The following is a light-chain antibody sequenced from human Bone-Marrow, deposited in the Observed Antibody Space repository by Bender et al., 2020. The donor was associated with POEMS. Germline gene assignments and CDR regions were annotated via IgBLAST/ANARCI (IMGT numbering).Light chain of an antibody. CDR3: CSYAGSHSV. Sequence: QSALTQPASVSGSPGQSITISCTGTSFGVGTYNLVSWYQQHPGKAPKLMIYEVSKRPSGVSNRFSGSKSDNTASLTISGLQAEDEADFYCCSYAGSHSVFGTGTKVTVL. CDR1: SFGVGTYNL. V-gene: IGLV2-23*02. CDR2: EVS. J-gene: IGLJ1*01.